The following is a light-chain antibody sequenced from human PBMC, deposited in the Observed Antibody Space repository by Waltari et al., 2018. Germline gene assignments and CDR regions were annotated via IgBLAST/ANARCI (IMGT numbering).Light chain of an antibody. CDR3: HQHYTTPWT. V-gene: IGKV3-15*01. Sequence: EIEMTQSPATLSVSPGERATVSCRASQSVGNKLAWYQQKPGQAPRLLFYDASTRATVIPVRFSGSGSGTEFTLTISSLQSEDFAVYYCHQHYTTPWTFGQGTLVEL. CDR1: QSVGNK. CDR2: DAS. J-gene: IGKJ1*01.